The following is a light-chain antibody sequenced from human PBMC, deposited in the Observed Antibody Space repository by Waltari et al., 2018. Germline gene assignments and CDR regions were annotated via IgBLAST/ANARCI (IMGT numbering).Light chain of an antibody. CDR3: HVWDSSNDHLVI. CDR1: NIERKT. CDR2: DDT. Sequence: SYVLTQPPSVSVAPGQTATITRGGNNIERKTVHWYQQRPGQAPVGAVYDDTYRPSRVPDRFPGSNSGNTATLTINRVEVGDEADYYCHVWDSSNDHLVIFGGGTRLTVL. V-gene: IGLV3-21*02. J-gene: IGLJ2*01.